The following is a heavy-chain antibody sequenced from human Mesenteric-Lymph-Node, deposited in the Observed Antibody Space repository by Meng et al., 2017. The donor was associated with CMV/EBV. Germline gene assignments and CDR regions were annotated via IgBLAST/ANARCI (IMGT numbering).Heavy chain of an antibody. V-gene: IGHV1-2*02. CDR2: INPNSGGT. Sequence: ASVKVSCKASGYTFTGYYMHWVRQAPGQGLEWMGWINPNSGGTNYAQKFQGRVTMTRDTSISTAYMELSSLRSEDTAVYYCAAAQVGASYYYYYGMDVWGQGTTVTVSS. J-gene: IGHJ6*02. CDR1: GYTFTGYY. D-gene: IGHD1-26*01. CDR3: AAAQVGASYYYYYGMDV.